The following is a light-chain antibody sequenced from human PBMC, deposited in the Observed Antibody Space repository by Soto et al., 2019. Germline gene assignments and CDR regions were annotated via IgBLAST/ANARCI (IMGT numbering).Light chain of an antibody. CDR2: PAS. CDR3: QQVNVYPIT. V-gene: IGKV1-9*01. CDR1: QDIKSY. Sequence: DIQLTQSPSFLSASVGDRVNIACRASQDIKSYLAWYQQKPGKAPKLLIYPASTLQSGVPPRFSGSGSGTEFTLTTSSRQPEDFATYHCQQVNVYPITFGQGTRLEIK. J-gene: IGKJ5*01.